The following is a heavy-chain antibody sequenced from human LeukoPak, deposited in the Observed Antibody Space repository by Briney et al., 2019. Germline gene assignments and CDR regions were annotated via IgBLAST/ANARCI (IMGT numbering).Heavy chain of an antibody. D-gene: IGHD5-12*01. J-gene: IGHJ4*02. CDR2: IKSKTDGGST. CDR1: GFTFSNAW. V-gene: IGHV3-15*01. Sequence: PGGSLRFSVAAPGFTFSNAWMSGVGQAPGKGLEWADGIKSKTDGGSTEYAAPAEGRCTISRAGSKNTLYLQMNSLKTEDTAVYYCTTEGHSGYDPYYFDYWGQGTLVTVSS. CDR3: TTEGHSGYDPYYFDY.